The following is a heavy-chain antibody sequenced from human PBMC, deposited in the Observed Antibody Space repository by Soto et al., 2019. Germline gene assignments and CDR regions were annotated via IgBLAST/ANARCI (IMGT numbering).Heavy chain of an antibody. CDR3: ARDARGTRGFDEMDI. CDR2: INPNSGDT. D-gene: IGHD3-9*01. J-gene: IGHJ6*02. CDR1: GSRFTGYH. Sequence: SAELSCKSSGSRFTGYHIHWVRQDPIRVLEWMGWINPNSGDTEYAQNFQGRVTMTRDTSFNLVYMEMSGLMSDDTAVYYCARDARGTRGFDEMDIWGQGNTVTGSS. V-gene: IGHV1-2*02.